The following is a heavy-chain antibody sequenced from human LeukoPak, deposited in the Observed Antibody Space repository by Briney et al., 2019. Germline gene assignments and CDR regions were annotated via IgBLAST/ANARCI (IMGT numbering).Heavy chain of an antibody. Sequence: SGTLSLTCAVSGGSISSSNWWSWVRQPPGKGLEWIGEIYHSGSTNYNPSLKSRVTISVDTSKNQFSLKLSSVTAADTAVYYCASSGYSYGSLGYWGQGTLVTVSS. CDR1: GGSISSSNW. D-gene: IGHD5-18*01. J-gene: IGHJ4*02. CDR3: ASSGYSYGSLGY. CDR2: IYHSGST. V-gene: IGHV4-4*02.